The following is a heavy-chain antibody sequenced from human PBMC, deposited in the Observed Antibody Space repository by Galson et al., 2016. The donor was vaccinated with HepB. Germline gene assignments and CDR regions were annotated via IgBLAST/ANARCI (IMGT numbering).Heavy chain of an antibody. D-gene: IGHD1-1*01. CDR1: GVILSNYF. CDR2: IIPLFGTE. J-gene: IGHJ4*02. CDR3: AGDGTY. V-gene: IGHV1-69*13. Sequence: SVKVSCKASGVILSNYFISWVRQAPGQGLEWVGGIIPLFGTEKYAQKFQGRVTITADESTNTAFMELRSLRSEDTAVYFCAGDGTYWGQGTLVTVPS.